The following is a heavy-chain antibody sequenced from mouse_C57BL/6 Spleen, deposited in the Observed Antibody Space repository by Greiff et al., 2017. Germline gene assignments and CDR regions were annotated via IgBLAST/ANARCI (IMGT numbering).Heavy chain of an antibody. CDR1: GYTFTDYN. V-gene: IGHV1-18*01. CDR2: INPNNGGT. CDR3: ARWGPDYAMVY. D-gene: IGHD3-3*01. J-gene: IGHJ4*01. Sequence: EVQLQEPGPELVKPGASVKIPCKASGYTFTDYNMDGVKQSHGKSLAWIGDINPNNGGTIYNQKFKGKATLTVDKYSSTAYMELRSLTSEDTAVYYCARWGPDYAMVYWCRGTSVTVSS.